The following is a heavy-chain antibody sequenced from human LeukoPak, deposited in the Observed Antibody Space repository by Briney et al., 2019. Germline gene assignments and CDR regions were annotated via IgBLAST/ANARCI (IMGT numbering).Heavy chain of an antibody. J-gene: IGHJ4*02. CDR1: GFTFSSYG. CDR3: AKVYDSSGYWSQIDY. D-gene: IGHD3-22*01. CDR2: IWYDGSNK. V-gene: IGHV3-33*06. Sequence: GGSLRLSCAASGFTFSSYGMHWVRQAPGKGLEWVAVIWYDGSNKYYADSVKGRFTISRDNSKNTLYLQMNSLRAEDTAAYYCAKVYDSSGYWSQIDYWGQGTLVTVSS.